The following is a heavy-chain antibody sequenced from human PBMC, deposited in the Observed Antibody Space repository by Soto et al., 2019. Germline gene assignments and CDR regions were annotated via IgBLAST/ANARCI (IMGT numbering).Heavy chain of an antibody. CDR2: ISSGSVYI. CDR3: ARYDAFKAFDL. D-gene: IGHD1-1*01. V-gene: IGHV3-21*01. J-gene: IGHJ3*01. CDR1: GFTFNSYS. Sequence: AGSLRLSCAASGFTFNSYSVNWVRQAPGKGLEWVASISSGSVYIDFADSVKGRFTISRDDVTNSVSLQMDSLRVEDTGIYYCARYDAFKAFDLWGQGTMVTVSS.